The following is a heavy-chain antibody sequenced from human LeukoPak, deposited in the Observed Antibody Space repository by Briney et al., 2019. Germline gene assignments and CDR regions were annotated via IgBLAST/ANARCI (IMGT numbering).Heavy chain of an antibody. J-gene: IGHJ6*02. CDR1: GFIFNRYG. CDR3: ARESGNGYVDV. V-gene: IGHV3-30*03. Sequence: GGSLRLSCAASGFIFNRYGMHWVRQAPGKGLEWVAVISFDGKISYYADSVKGRFTISRDNSKNTLDLQMNSLRAEDTAVYYCARESGNGYVDVWGQGTTVTVSS. CDR2: ISFDGKIS. D-gene: IGHD1-26*01.